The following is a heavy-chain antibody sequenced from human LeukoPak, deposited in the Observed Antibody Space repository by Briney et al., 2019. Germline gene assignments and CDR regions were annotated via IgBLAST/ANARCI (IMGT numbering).Heavy chain of an antibody. CDR3: VAVVDTSFDY. J-gene: IGHJ4*02. CDR2: MKPNRGNT. Sequence: ASVKISCKASGYTFTSYDINWVRQATGQGLEWIGWMKPNRGNTGYAQKFQGRVTMTRDTSISTAYMELSSLRSEDTPVYYCVAVVDTSFDYWGQGPPVPVSS. V-gene: IGHV1-8*02. CDR1: GYTFTSYD. D-gene: IGHD2-15*01.